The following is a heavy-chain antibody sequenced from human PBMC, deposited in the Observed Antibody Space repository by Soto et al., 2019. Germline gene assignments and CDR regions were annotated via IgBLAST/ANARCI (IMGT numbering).Heavy chain of an antibody. Sequence: HPGGSLRLSCAASGFTFSSYAMSWVRQAPGKGLERVSAISGSGGSTYYADSVKGRFTISRDNSKNTLYLQMNSLSAEDTAVYYCAKLGDDDILTGYRYFDYWGQGTLVPVSS. CDR1: GFTFSSYA. V-gene: IGHV3-23*01. D-gene: IGHD3-9*01. J-gene: IGHJ4*02. CDR3: AKLGDDDILTGYRYFDY. CDR2: ISGSGGST.